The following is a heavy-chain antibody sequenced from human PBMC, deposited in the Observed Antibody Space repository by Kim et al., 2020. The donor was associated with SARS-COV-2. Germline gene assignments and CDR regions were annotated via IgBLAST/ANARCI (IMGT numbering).Heavy chain of an antibody. V-gene: IGHV3-33*01. CDR3: AREVPEGAFDI. CDR1: GFTFSSYG. Sequence: GGSLRLSCAASGFTFSSYGMHWVRQAPGKGLEWVAVIWYDGSNKYYADSVKGRFTISRDNSKNTLYLQMNSLRAEDTAVYYCAREVPEGAFDIWGQGTMVTVSS. D-gene: IGHD2-2*01. CDR2: IWYDGSNK. J-gene: IGHJ3*02.